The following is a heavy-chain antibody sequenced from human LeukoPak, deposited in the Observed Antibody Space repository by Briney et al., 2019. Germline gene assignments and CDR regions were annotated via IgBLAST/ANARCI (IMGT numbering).Heavy chain of an antibody. D-gene: IGHD1-26*01. CDR3: ARLRSPGDFDY. Sequence: PSETLSLTCTVSSGSISTSNYYWGWVRQPPGKALEWIGNIFYTGSTYYSPSLKSRVTISLDTSRNQFSLRLNSVTAADTAMYYCARLRSPGDFDYWGQGTLVTVSS. V-gene: IGHV4-39*07. CDR1: SGSISTSNYY. CDR2: IFYTGST. J-gene: IGHJ4*02.